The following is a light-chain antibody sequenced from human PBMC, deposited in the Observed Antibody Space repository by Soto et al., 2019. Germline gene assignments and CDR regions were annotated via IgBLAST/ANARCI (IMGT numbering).Light chain of an antibody. CDR2: EVS. J-gene: IGLJ1*01. CDR3: SSYAGSNIV. CDR1: SNDVGGYNY. V-gene: IGLV2-8*01. Sequence: QSALTQPPSASGSPGQSVTISCTGTSNDVGGYNYVSWYQQHPGKAPKLMIYEVSKRPSGVPDRFSGSKSGNTASLTVSGLQAEDEADYYCSSYAGSNIVFGTGTKLTVL.